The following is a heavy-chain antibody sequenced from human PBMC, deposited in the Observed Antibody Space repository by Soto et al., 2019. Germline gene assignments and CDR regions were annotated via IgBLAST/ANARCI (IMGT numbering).Heavy chain of an antibody. D-gene: IGHD5-12*01. CDR3: VREGRGSFDF. V-gene: IGHV3-23*01. CDR2: IGGRGNSA. CDR1: GFIFTNYA. Sequence: GGSLRLSCAASGFIFTNYAMNWVRQAPGKGLEWVSVIGGRGNSAYYADSVQGRFTISRDNSKNTLSLQMSSLTADDTAIYYCVREGRGSFDFWGRGTMVTV. J-gene: IGHJ3*01.